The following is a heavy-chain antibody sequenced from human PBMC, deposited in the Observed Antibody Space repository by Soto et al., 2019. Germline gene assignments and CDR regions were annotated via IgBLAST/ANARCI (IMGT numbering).Heavy chain of an antibody. CDR2: ISSTTNYI. V-gene: IGHV3-21*06. Sequence: VGSLRLSCAASGFTFTRYSMNWVRQAPGKGLEWVSSISSTTNYIYYGDSMKGRFTISRDNAKNSLYLEMNSLGAEDTAVYYCARESEDLTSNFDYWGQGTLVTVSS. J-gene: IGHJ4*02. CDR3: ARESEDLTSNFDY. CDR1: GFTFTRYS.